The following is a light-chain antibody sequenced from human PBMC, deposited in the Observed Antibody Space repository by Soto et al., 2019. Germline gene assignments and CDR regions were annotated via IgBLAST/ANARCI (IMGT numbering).Light chain of an antibody. CDR2: DAS. J-gene: IGKJ4*01. V-gene: IGKV3-11*01. Sequence: EIVLTQSPATLSLSPGERATLYFRASQSVSSYLAWYQQKPGQAPRLLIYDASNRATGIPARFSGSGSGTDFTLTISDVQPEDFAVYYCQQYGSSPPLTFGGGTKVDI. CDR1: QSVSSY. CDR3: QQYGSSPPLT.